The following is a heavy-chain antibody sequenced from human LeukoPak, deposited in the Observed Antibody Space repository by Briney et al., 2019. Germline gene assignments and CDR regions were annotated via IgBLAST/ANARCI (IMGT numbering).Heavy chain of an antibody. J-gene: IGHJ4*02. Sequence: SETLSLTCTVSGGSISSHYWSWIRQPPGQGLEWIGYVHSSGGANYNPSLNSRVTISVDTSKNQFSLKLSSVTAADTAVYYCARLPDRSYFDYWGQGTLVTVSS. V-gene: IGHV4-59*11. D-gene: IGHD1-14*01. CDR3: ARLPDRSYFDY. CDR1: GGSISSHY. CDR2: VHSSGGA.